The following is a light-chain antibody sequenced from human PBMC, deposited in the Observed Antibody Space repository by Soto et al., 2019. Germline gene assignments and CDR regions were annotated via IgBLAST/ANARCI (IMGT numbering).Light chain of an antibody. V-gene: IGKV3-15*01. CDR2: AAS. J-gene: IGKJ5*01. Sequence: DKVMTPSPATLSVSPGEIATLSCMASQSVSNNLAWYQQKPGQTPRLLIYAASTRATDIPARFSGSGSGTEFTLTISSLQSEDFAIYYCQKYNNWPITCGQGTRREIK. CDR1: QSVSNN. CDR3: QKYNNWPIT.